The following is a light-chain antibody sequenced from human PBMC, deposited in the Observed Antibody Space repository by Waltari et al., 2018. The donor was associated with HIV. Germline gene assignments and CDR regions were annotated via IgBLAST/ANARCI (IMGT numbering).Light chain of an antibody. CDR3: QQYLSTPLT. Sequence: DIVMTQSPDSLAVSLGERATLHCKSSQSVLKTSTSRNYLAWYQQKPRQPPTLLIYWESTRESGVPARFSGSGSGTDFTLTISSLQAEDVAVYYCQQYLSTPLTFGGGTKVEIK. CDR2: WES. J-gene: IGKJ4*01. V-gene: IGKV4-1*01. CDR1: QSVLKTSTSRNY.